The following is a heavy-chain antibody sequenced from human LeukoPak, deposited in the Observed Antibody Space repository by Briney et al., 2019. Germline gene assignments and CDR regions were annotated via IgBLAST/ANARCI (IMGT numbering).Heavy chain of an antibody. Sequence: SETLSLTCTVSGGSISSGGYYWSWIRQHPGKGLEWIGYIYYSGSTYYNPSLKSRVTISVDTSKNQCSLKLSSVTAADTAVYYCASAPGREYYYYMDVWGKGTTVTVSS. V-gene: IGHV4-31*03. CDR1: GGSISSGGYY. CDR2: IYYSGST. CDR3: ASAPGREYYYYMDV. J-gene: IGHJ6*03. D-gene: IGHD3-10*01.